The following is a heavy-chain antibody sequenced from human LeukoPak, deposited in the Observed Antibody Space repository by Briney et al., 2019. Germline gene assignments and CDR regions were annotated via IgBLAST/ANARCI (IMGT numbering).Heavy chain of an antibody. Sequence: GGSLRLSCVVSGFTFNNHAMSWVRQAPGKGLEWVSAISGSGDNTFYAGSVRGRFTISRDNSKNTLYLQMNSLRAEDTAVYYCAKDPGYCSSASCYPYYFDYWGQGTLVTVSS. V-gene: IGHV3-23*01. CDR1: GFTFNNHA. D-gene: IGHD2-2*01. J-gene: IGHJ4*02. CDR2: ISGSGDNT. CDR3: AKDPGYCSSASCYPYYFDY.